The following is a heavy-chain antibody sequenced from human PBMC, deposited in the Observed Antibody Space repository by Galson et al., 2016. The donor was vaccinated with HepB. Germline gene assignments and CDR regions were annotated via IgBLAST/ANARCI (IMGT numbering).Heavy chain of an antibody. D-gene: IGHD5-18*01. CDR1: GFTFSYYS. Sequence: SLRLSCAASGFTFSYYSMIWVRQAPGKGPEWVSYIGTSSSTIYYAASVKGRFTISRDNAKNSLYLQMNSLRDEDTAVYYCARAEHSYGFEDYWGQGTLVTVSS. CDR2: IGTSSSTI. CDR3: ARAEHSYGFEDY. V-gene: IGHV3-48*02. J-gene: IGHJ4*02.